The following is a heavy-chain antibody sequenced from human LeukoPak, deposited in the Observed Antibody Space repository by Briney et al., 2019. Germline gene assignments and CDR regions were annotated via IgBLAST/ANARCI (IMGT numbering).Heavy chain of an antibody. CDR3: AKARRISPAGTDWLDP. V-gene: IGHV1-2*02. CDR2: INPNSGGT. CDR1: GYNFTSYY. D-gene: IGHD6-13*01. Sequence: ASVNVSCKASGYNFTSYYIHWVRQAPGQGLEWMGWINPNSGGTKYAQTFHGRVTLTRDTSVTTAYMELSSLRSDATAGYYCAKARRISPAGTDWLDPWGQGTLVTVSS. J-gene: IGHJ5*02.